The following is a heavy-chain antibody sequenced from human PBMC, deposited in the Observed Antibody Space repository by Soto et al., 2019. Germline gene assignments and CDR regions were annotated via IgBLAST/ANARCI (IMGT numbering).Heavy chain of an antibody. CDR3: TGLPPFVATRGY. J-gene: IGHJ4*02. CDR1: GFTFGDYA. V-gene: IGHV3-49*03. Sequence: PGGSLRLSCTASGFTFGDYAMSGFRQAPGKGLEWVGFIRSKAYGGTTEYAASVKGRFTISRDDSKSIAYLQMNSLKTEDTAVYYCTGLPPFVATRGYWGQGTLVTVSS. D-gene: IGHD5-12*01. CDR2: IRSKAYGGTT.